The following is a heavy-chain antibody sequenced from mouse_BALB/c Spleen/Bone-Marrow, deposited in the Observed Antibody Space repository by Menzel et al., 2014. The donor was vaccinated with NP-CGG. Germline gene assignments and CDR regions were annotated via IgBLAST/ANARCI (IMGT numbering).Heavy chain of an antibody. CDR3: VRSREYYFDY. Sequence: VQLKQSGAELVKPGASVKLSCTASGFNIKDTYMHWVKQRPQQGLEWIGRIDPANGNTKYDPKFQDKATITADTSSNTAYLQLSSLTSEDTAVYYCVRSREYYFDYWGQGTTLTVSS. D-gene: IGHD1-1*01. V-gene: IGHV14-3*02. J-gene: IGHJ2*01. CDR2: IDPANGNT. CDR1: GFNIKDTY.